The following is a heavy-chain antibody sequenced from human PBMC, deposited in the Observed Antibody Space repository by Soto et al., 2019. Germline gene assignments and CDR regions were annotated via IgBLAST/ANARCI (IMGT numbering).Heavy chain of an antibody. Sequence: PSETLSLTCAVYGGSFSGYYWSWIRQPPGKGLEWIGEINHSGSTNYNPSLKSRVTISVDTSKNQFSLKLSSVTAADTAVYYCAGRDYYDSSGYYRTRPFDYWGQGTLVTVSS. CDR3: AGRDYYDSSGYYRTRPFDY. D-gene: IGHD3-22*01. CDR2: INHSGST. CDR1: GGSFSGYY. V-gene: IGHV4-34*01. J-gene: IGHJ4*02.